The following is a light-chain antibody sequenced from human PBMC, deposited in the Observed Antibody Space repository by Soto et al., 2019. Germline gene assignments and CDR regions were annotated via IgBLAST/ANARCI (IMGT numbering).Light chain of an antibody. Sequence: EIVLTQSPATLSLSPGERATLSCRASQSVSSYLAWYQQKPGQAPRLLIYDASNRATGIPARFSGSGSVTEFTLTISSLQSEDFAVYYCQQYNNWPPYTFGQGTKVDIK. V-gene: IGKV3-11*01. CDR3: QQYNNWPPYT. CDR1: QSVSSY. CDR2: DAS. J-gene: IGKJ2*01.